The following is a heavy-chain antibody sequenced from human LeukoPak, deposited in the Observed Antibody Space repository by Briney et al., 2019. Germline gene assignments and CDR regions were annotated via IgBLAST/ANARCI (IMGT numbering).Heavy chain of an antibody. CDR2: IYSGGST. CDR1: GFTFSSYS. V-gene: IGHV3-66*01. D-gene: IGHD6-19*01. CDR3: ARGTGRSSGWYGGDAFDI. J-gene: IGHJ3*02. Sequence: GGSLRLSCAASGFTFSSYSMNWVRQAPGKGLEWVSVIYSGGSTYYADSVKGRFTISRDNSKNTLYLQMNSLRAEDTAVYYCARGTGRSSGWYGGDAFDIWGQGTMVTVSS.